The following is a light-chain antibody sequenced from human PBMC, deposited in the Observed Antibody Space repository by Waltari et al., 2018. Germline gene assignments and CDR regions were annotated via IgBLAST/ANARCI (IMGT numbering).Light chain of an antibody. J-gene: IGLJ3*02. V-gene: IGLV2-14*03. Sequence: QSALTQPASVSGSPGRSITISCTGSSSDIGRYNYVSWYQQHPGKAPKLISYDVTNRPAGVSSRFSGSKSGDTASLTVSGLQAEDEADYYCSSYTTTRTWVFGGGTKLTVL. CDR2: DVT. CDR1: SSDIGRYNY. CDR3: SSYTTTRTWV.